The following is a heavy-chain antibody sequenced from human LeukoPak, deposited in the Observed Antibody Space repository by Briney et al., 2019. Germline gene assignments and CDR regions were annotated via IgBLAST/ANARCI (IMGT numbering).Heavy chain of an antibody. CDR3: ARSAGSSSWYEGYYFDY. V-gene: IGHV3-7*01. J-gene: IGHJ4*02. Sequence: GGSVRLSCAASGFTFSRYWMSWVRQAPGKGLEWVANIKQDGSEKYYVDSVKGRFTISRDNAKNSLYLQMNSLRAEDTAVYYCARSAGSSSWYEGYYFDYWGQGTLVTVSS. CDR2: IKQDGSEK. D-gene: IGHD6-13*01. CDR1: GFTFSRYW.